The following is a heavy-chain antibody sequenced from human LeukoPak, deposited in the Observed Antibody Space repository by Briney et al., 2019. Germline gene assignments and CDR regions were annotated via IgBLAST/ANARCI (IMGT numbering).Heavy chain of an antibody. CDR2: ISFSNSTL. CDR3: AGGGATSFDY. J-gene: IGHJ4*02. CDR1: GFNVSYYS. V-gene: IGHV3-48*04. Sequence: GGSLRLSCAASGFNVSYYSMSWVRQAPGKGLEWVSYISFSNSTLYYADSVRGRFTISRDNAKNSLSLQMNSLRAEDTAVYYCAGGGATSFDYWGQGIPVTVSS. D-gene: IGHD5-12*01.